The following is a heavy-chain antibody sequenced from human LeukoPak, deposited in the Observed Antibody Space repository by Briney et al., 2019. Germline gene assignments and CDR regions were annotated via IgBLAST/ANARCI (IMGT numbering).Heavy chain of an antibody. V-gene: IGHV3-33*01. CDR3: ESDCGYDSSGYPGY. Sequence: GGSLRLSCAASGFTFSSYGMHWVRQAPGKGLEWVAVIWYDGSNKYYADSVRGRFTISRDNSKNTLYLQMNSLRAEDTAVYYCESDCGYDSSGYPGYWGQGTLVTVSS. D-gene: IGHD3-22*01. J-gene: IGHJ4*02. CDR1: GFTFSSYG. CDR2: IWYDGSNK.